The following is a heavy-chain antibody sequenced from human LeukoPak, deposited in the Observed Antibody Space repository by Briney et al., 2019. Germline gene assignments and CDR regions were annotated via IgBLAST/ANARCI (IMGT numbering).Heavy chain of an antibody. CDR2: ISYDGSNK. J-gene: IGHJ4*02. CDR3: AKCQSSGGSCYSAY. D-gene: IGHD2-15*01. Sequence: GRPLRLSCAASGFTFSSYGMHWVRQAPGKGLEWVAVISYDGSNKYYADSVKGRFTISRDNSKNTLYLQMNSLRAEDTAVYYCAKCQSSGGSCYSAYWGQGTLVTVSS. CDR1: GFTFSSYG. V-gene: IGHV3-30*18.